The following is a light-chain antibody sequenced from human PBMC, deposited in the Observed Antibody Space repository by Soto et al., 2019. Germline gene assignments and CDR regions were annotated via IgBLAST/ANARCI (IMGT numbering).Light chain of an antibody. J-gene: IGLJ2*01. CDR2: DTT. Sequence: AVVTQEPSLTVSPGGSVTLNCGSSTGPLTSGHFPYWFQQKPGQAPRALIFDTTNRHSWTPARFSGSLLGGKAALTLSGAQPEDEADYYCLLYYDVARVFGGGTQLTVL. CDR1: TGPLTSGHF. V-gene: IGLV7-46*01. CDR3: LLYYDVARV.